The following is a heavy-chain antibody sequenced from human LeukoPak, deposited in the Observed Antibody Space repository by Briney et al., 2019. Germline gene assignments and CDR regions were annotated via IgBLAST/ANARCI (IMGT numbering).Heavy chain of an antibody. V-gene: IGHV4-34*01. CDR2: INHSGST. D-gene: IGHD3-10*01. Sequence: SVTLSLACAVYGGSFSGYYWSWIRQPPGKGLEWIGEINHSGSTNYNPSLKSRVTISVDTSKNQFSLKLSSVTAADTAVYYCARRPPAYGSGSYYNRRGFDPWGQGTLVTVSS. CDR1: GGSFSGYY. CDR3: ARRPPAYGSGSYYNRRGFDP. J-gene: IGHJ5*02.